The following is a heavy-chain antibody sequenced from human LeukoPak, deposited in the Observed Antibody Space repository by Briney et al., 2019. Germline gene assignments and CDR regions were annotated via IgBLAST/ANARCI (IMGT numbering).Heavy chain of an antibody. V-gene: IGHV3-23*01. CDR3: AKGAAMVTAWREACDI. CDR1: GFTFISYA. J-gene: IGHJ3*02. CDR2: ISGSGGST. D-gene: IGHD5-18*01. Sequence: GGSLRLSCAASGFTFISYAMSWVPPAPGKGLGWGSAISGSGGSTYYADSVKGRFTISTDNSKNTLYLQMSSLRAEDTAVYYCAKGAAMVTAWREACDIWGQGTRVSVS.